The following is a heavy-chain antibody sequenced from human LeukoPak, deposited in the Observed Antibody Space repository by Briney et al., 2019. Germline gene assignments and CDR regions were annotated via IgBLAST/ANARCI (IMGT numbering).Heavy chain of an antibody. D-gene: IGHD3-22*01. J-gene: IGHJ6*03. Sequence: GGSLRLSCVGSGSIFSGYWMSWVRQAPGKGLEWVANIKQDGSEKYYVDSVKGRFTISRDNAKNSLYLQMNSLRAEDTAVYYCARDYDYDKYYYYYMDVWGKGTTVTVSS. V-gene: IGHV3-7*01. CDR2: IKQDGSEK. CDR1: GSIFSGYW. CDR3: ARDYDYDKYYYYYMDV.